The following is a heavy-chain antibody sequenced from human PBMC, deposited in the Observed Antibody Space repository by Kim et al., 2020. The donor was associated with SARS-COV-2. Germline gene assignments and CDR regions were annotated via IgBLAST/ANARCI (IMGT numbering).Heavy chain of an antibody. V-gene: IGHV3-33*01. Sequence: GGSLRLSCAASGFTFSSYGMHWVRQAPGKGLEWVAVIWYDGSNKYYADSVKGRFTISRDNSKNTLYLQMNSLRAEDTAVYYCARDTPYYDSSMPPFDYWGQGTLVTVSS. D-gene: IGHD3-22*01. CDR2: IWYDGSNK. CDR3: ARDTPYYDSSMPPFDY. CDR1: GFTFSSYG. J-gene: IGHJ4*02.